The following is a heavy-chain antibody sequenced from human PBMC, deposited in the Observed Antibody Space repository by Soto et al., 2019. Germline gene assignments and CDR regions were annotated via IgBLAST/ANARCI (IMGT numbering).Heavy chain of an antibody. D-gene: IGHD3-22*01. CDR2: ISGSGGST. Sequence: GGSLRLSCAASGFTFSSYAMSWVRQAPGKGLEWVSAISGSGGSTYYADSVKGRFTISRDNSKNTLYLQMNSLRAEDTAVYYCAKDWDHYYDSSGSSGPWGQGTLVTVSS. CDR1: GFTFSSYA. V-gene: IGHV3-23*01. J-gene: IGHJ4*02. CDR3: AKDWDHYYDSSGSSGP.